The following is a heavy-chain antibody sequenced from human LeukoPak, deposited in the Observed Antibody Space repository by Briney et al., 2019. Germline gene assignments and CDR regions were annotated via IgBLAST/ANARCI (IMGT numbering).Heavy chain of an antibody. V-gene: IGHV4-38-2*01. Sequence: SETLSLTCAVSGSSITSDYFWGWIRQPPGKGLEWIATIYYSWGIYFNPSLKSRVTVSLDASKNQFSLKMTSLTAADTAIYYCARNVTAGFFDHWGQGITVTVSS. CDR1: GSSITSDYF. D-gene: IGHD1-1*01. CDR2: IYYSWGI. J-gene: IGHJ4*02. CDR3: ARNVTAGFFDH.